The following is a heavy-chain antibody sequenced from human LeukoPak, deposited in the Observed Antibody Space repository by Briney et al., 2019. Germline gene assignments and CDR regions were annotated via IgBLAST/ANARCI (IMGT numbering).Heavy chain of an antibody. D-gene: IGHD2-2*01. V-gene: IGHV4-59*01. Sequence: SETLSLTCTVFGGSISGYYWSWIRQPPGKGLEWIGYMYYSGSTTYNPSLKSRVTISVDTSKNQFSLKLTSVTAADTAVYYCARFHCSTTSCYRWFDPWGQGALVTVSS. CDR3: ARFHCSTTSCYRWFDP. J-gene: IGHJ5*02. CDR1: GGSISGYY. CDR2: MYYSGST.